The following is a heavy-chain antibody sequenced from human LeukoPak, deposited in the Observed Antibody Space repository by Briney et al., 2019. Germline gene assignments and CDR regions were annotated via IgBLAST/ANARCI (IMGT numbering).Heavy chain of an antibody. CDR2: IYGSAST. J-gene: IGHJ5*02. CDR3: ARDSGTTGEVKFDP. Sequence: SETLSLTCTVSGGSIRSYWSWIRQPAGKGLEWIGRIYGSASTDYNPSLKSRVTMSIDTSKNQFSLNLISVTAADTAVYYCARDSGTTGEVKFDPWGQGTLVTVSS. CDR1: GGSIRSY. V-gene: IGHV4-4*07. D-gene: IGHD3-10*01.